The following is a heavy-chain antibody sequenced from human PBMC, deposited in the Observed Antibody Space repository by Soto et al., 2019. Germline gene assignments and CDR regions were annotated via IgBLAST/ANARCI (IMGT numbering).Heavy chain of an antibody. CDR1: GASITNDNFF. D-gene: IGHD5-18*01. V-gene: IGHV4-31*03. CDR3: AKMERTQLWLLVQN. CDR2: ITYGGSI. J-gene: IGHJ4*02. Sequence: PSETLSLTCTVSGASITNDNFFLTWVRQPPEKGLEWLAYITYGGSIYYDPSFRSRLTVSIGKSKSQFSLNVRSVTAADTAVYYCAKMERTQLWLLVQNWSQGLLVTVSS.